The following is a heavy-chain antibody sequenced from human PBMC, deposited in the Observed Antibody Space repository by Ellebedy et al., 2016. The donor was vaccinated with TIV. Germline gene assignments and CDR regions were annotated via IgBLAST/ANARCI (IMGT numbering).Heavy chain of an antibody. CDR2: ISHDGKDK. J-gene: IGHJ3*02. CDR3: ARSFAGRGFSHDAFDI. D-gene: IGHD3-16*01. Sequence: PGGSLRLSCAGSGFNFGGYAMDWVRQAPGKGLEWLAVISHDGKDKYFADSVKGRFTMSRDNSKNTLYLQMNTLRAEDTALYYCARSFAGRGFSHDAFDIWGQGTMVTVSS. CDR1: GFNFGGYA. V-gene: IGHV3-30*04.